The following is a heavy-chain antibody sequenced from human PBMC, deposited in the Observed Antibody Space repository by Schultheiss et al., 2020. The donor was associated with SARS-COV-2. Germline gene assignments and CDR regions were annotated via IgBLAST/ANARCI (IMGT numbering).Heavy chain of an antibody. CDR2: INHSGST. J-gene: IGHJ4*02. D-gene: IGHD6-13*01. CDR1: GGSFSGYY. V-gene: IGHV4-34*01. CDR3: ASPSIAAAGILY. Sequence: GSLRLSCAVYGGSFSGYYWSWIRQPPGKGLEWIGEINHSGSTNYNPSLKSRVTISVDTSKNQFSLKLSSVTAADTAVYYCASPSIAAAGILYWGQGTLVTVSS.